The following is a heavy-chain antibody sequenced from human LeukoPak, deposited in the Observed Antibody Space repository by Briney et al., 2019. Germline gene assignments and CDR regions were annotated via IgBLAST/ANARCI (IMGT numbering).Heavy chain of an antibody. CDR2: IIPIFGTA. V-gene: IGHV1-69*01. CDR1: GGTFSSYA. D-gene: IGHD3-22*01. Sequence: ASVKVSCQASGGTFSSYAISWVRQAPGQGLEWMGGIIPIFGTANYAQKFQGRVTITADESTSTAYMELSSLRSEDTAVYYCARGGGMIVGRDFDYWGQGTLVTVSS. J-gene: IGHJ4*02. CDR3: ARGGGMIVGRDFDY.